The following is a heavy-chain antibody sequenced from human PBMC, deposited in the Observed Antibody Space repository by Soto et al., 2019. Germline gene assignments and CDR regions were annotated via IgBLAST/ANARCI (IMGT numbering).Heavy chain of an antibody. CDR3: ARDEGYYFDY. CDR1: GGSISNGSYY. J-gene: IGHJ4*02. V-gene: IGHV4-31*03. CDR2: IYHST. Sequence: PSETLSLTCTVSGGSISNGSYYWSWIRQHPGQGLEWIGYIYHSTYYNPSLKSRATMSVDTSKNQISLKLSSVTAADTAVYYCARDEGYYFDYWGQGTLVTVSS.